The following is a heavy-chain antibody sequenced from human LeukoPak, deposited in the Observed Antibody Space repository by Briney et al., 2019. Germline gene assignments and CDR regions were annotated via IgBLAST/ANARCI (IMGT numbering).Heavy chain of an antibody. CDR1: GFTFSSYG. D-gene: IGHD5-12*01. Sequence: GGSLRLSCVASGFTFSSYGMHWIRQAPGKGLEWVAFIRYDGSNKYYADSVKGRFTISRDNSKNTLYLQMNSLRAEDTAVYYCAKETRWLLDPWGQGTLVTVSS. CDR3: AKETRWLLDP. J-gene: IGHJ5*02. V-gene: IGHV3-30*02. CDR2: IRYDGSNK.